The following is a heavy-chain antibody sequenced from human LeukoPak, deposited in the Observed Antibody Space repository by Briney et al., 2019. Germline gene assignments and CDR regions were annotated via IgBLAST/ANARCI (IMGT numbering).Heavy chain of an antibody. J-gene: IGHJ4*02. V-gene: IGHV3-23*01. CDR1: GFTFSSYA. CDR2: ISGSDGST. Sequence: GGSLRLSCAASGFTFSSYAMSWVRQAPGKGLEWVSAISGSDGSTYYADSVKGRFTISRDNSKNTLYLQMNSLRAEDTAVYYCAKDNYDFWSGYDYWGQGTLVTVSS. D-gene: IGHD3-3*01. CDR3: AKDNYDFWSGYDY.